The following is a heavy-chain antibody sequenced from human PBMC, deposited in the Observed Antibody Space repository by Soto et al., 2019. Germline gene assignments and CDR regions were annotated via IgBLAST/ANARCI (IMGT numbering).Heavy chain of an antibody. CDR2: IKQDGSEK. Sequence: EVQLVESGGGLVQPGGSLRLSCAASGFTFSSYWMSWVRQAPGKGLEWVANIKQDGSEKYYVDSVKGRFTISRDNAKNSLYLQMNSLRAEDTAVYYCARGEMGDYCSGGSCPLTWGRYVDLWGRGTLVTVSS. J-gene: IGHJ2*01. D-gene: IGHD2-15*01. CDR1: GFTFSSYW. CDR3: ARGEMGDYCSGGSCPLTWGRYVDL. V-gene: IGHV3-7*01.